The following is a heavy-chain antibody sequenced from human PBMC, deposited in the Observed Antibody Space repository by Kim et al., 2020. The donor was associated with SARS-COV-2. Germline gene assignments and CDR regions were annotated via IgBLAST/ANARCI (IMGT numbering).Heavy chain of an antibody. CDR1: GFTFSSYG. J-gene: IGHJ6*02. D-gene: IGHD3-22*01. Sequence: GGSLRLSCAASGFTFSSYGMHWVRQAPGKGLEWVAVIWYDGSNKYYADSVKGRFTISRDNSKNTLYLQMNSLRAEDTAVYYCARDQYYYDSSGYYVYYYYYGIDVWGQGTTVTVSS. CDR3: ARDQYYYDSSGYYVYYYYYGIDV. V-gene: IGHV3-33*08. CDR2: IWYDGSNK.